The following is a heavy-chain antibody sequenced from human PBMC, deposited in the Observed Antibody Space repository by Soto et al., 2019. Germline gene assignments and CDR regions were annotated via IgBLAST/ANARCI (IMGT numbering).Heavy chain of an antibody. CDR2: ISYDGSNK. D-gene: IGHD6-19*01. CDR1: GGTFSGYA. Sequence: GSLRLWWAAAGGTFSGYAGRWVRPAPGKGLEWVAVISYDGSNKYYADSVKGRFTISRDNSKNTLYLQMNSLRAEDTAVYYCARFIAVAGAFDIWGQGTMVTVSS. CDR3: ARFIAVAGAFDI. V-gene: IGHV3-30-3*01. J-gene: IGHJ3*02.